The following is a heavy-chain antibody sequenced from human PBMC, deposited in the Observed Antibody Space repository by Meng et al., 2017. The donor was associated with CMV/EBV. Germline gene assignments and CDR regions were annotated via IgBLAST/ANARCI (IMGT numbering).Heavy chain of an antibody. D-gene: IGHD3-22*01. Sequence: GGSLRPSCVASGFTFSSYGMHWVRQAPGKGLEWVAFIRYDGNKKQYVDSVKGRFTMSRDNSKNTLYLQMNSLRAEDTAVYYCAKIPDNYDNSDYYNGWGQGTLVTVSS. CDR3: AKIPDNYDNSDYYNG. CDR2: IRYDGNKK. V-gene: IGHV3-30*02. J-gene: IGHJ4*02. CDR1: GFTFSSYG.